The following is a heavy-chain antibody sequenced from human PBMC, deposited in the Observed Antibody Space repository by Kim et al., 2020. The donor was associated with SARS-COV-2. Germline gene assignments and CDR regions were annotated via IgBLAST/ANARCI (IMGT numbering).Heavy chain of an antibody. Sequence: ASVKVSCKASGYTFTSYAMHWVRQAPGQRLEWMGWINAGNGNTKYSQKFQGRVTITRDTSASTAYMELSSLRSEDTAVYYCARDEGGSYYQGAFDIWGQGTMVTVSS. V-gene: IGHV1-3*01. CDR3: ARDEGGSYYQGAFDI. CDR2: INAGNGNT. CDR1: GYTFTSYA. D-gene: IGHD1-26*01. J-gene: IGHJ3*02.